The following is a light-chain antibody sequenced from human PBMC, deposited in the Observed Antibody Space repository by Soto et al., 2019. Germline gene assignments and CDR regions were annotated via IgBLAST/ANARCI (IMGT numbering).Light chain of an antibody. J-gene: IGKJ4*01. CDR3: QRYTNLPLT. CDR1: QSVSSSY. V-gene: IGKV3-20*01. Sequence: SAGALSLSKGERATLSCRASQSVSSSYLAWYQQKPGQAPRLLIYGASSRATGIPDRFSGSRSGTEFTLTINSLQSEDFAVYYCQRYTNLPLTFGGG. CDR2: GAS.